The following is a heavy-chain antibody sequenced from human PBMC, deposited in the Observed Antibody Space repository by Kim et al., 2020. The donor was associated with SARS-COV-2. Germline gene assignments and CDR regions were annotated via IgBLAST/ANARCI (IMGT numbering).Heavy chain of an antibody. D-gene: IGHD5-12*01. V-gene: IGHV3-53*04. J-gene: IGHJ3*02. CDR3: ASKGSIVATIDAFDI. CDR1: GFTVSSNY. CDR2: IYSGGST. Sequence: GGSLRLSCAASGFTVSSNYMSWVRQAPGKGLEWVSVIYSGGSTYYADSVKGRFTISRHNSKNTLYLQMNSLRAEDTAVYYCASKGSIVATIDAFDIWGQGTMVTVSS.